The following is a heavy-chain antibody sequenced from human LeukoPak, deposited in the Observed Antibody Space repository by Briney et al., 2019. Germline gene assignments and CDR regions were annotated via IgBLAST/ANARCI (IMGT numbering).Heavy chain of an antibody. CDR1: GGTFSSYA. D-gene: IGHD4-23*01. J-gene: IGHJ4*02. CDR3: AKGASYGGNYY. Sequence: SVKVSCKASGGTFSSYAISWVRQAPGQGLEWMGRITPILGIANYAQKFQGRVTITADKSTSTAYMELSSLRSEDTAVYYCAKGASYGGNYYWGQGTLVTVSS. V-gene: IGHV1-69*04. CDR2: ITPILGIA.